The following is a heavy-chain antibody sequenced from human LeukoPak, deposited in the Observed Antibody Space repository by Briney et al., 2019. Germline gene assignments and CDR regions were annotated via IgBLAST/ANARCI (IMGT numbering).Heavy chain of an antibody. CDR1: GFTFSSYS. CDR3: ARDLHSSYPNYFDY. D-gene: IGHD4-11*01. J-gene: IGHJ4*02. CDR2: ISSSSSTI. Sequence: GGSLRLSCAASGFTFSSYSMNWVRQAPGKGLEWVSYISSSSSTIYYADSVKGRFTISRDNAKNSLYLQMNSLRAEDTAVYYCARDLHSSYPNYFDYWGQGTLVTVSS. V-gene: IGHV3-48*01.